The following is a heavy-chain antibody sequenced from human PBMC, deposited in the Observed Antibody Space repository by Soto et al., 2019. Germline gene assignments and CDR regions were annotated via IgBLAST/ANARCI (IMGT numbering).Heavy chain of an antibody. CDR1: GGSISSYY. CDR3: GRGEVDRYNWNYGIDY. CDR2: IYYSGNT. D-gene: IGHD1-7*01. Sequence: PSETLSLTCTVSGGSISSYYWSWIRQPPGKGLEWIGYIYYSGNTNYNPSLESRVTISVDTSKNQFSLKLSSVTAADTAVYYCGRGEVDRYNWNYGIDYWGQGTLVTVSS. V-gene: IGHV4-59*01. J-gene: IGHJ4*02.